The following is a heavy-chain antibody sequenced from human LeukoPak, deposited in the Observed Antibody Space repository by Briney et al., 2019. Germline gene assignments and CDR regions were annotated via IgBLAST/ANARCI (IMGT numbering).Heavy chain of an antibody. CDR1: GGTFSSYA. J-gene: IGHJ5*02. Sequence: ASVKVSCKASGGTFSSYAISWVRQTPGQGLEWMGWINPNSGGTNHAQKFQGRVTMTRDTSISTAYMELSSLRSDDTAVYYCAREGEDSEDTNWFDPWGQGTLVAVSS. CDR2: INPNSGGT. V-gene: IGHV1-2*02. CDR3: AREGEDSEDTNWFDP. D-gene: IGHD2-15*01.